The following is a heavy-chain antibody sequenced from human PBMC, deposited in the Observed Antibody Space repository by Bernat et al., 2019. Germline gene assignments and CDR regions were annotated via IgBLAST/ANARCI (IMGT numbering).Heavy chain of an antibody. CDR3: ARNPPYCSGGSCYDDPYYFDY. Sequence: VQLVESGGGLVQPGRSLRLSCTASGFTFSSYAMHWVRQAPGKGLEWVAVISYDGSNKYYADSVKGRFTISRDNSKNTLYLQMNSLRAEDTAVYYCARNPPYCSGGSCYDDPYYFDYWGQGTLVTVSS. CDR2: ISYDGSNK. J-gene: IGHJ4*02. V-gene: IGHV3-30*01. D-gene: IGHD2-15*01. CDR1: GFTFSSYA.